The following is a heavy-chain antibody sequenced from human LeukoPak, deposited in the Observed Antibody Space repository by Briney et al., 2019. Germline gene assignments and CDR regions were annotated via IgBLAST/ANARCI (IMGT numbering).Heavy chain of an antibody. CDR1: GYTFTGYY. Sequence: ASVRVSCKASGYTFTGYYMHWVRQAPGEGLEWMGWINPNSGGTNYAQKFQGRVTMTRDTSISTAYMELSRLRSDDTAVYYCATIVGATTVDYWGQGTLVTVSS. J-gene: IGHJ4*02. CDR3: ATIVGATTVDY. V-gene: IGHV1-2*02. CDR2: INPNSGGT. D-gene: IGHD1-26*01.